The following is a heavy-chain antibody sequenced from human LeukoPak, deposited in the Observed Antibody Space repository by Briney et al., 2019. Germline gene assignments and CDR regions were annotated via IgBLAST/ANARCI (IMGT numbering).Heavy chain of an antibody. CDR3: VKDPAMVGGVIIPRLGFDY. CDR2: ISSNGGST. CDR1: GFTFSSYA. Sequence: PGGSLRLSCSASGFTFSSYAMYWVRQAPGKGLEYVSAISSNGGSTYYADSVKGRFTISRDNSKNTLYLQMSSLRAEDTAVYYCVKDPAMVGGVIIPRLGFDYWGQGTLVTVSS. V-gene: IGHV3-64D*06. D-gene: IGHD3-10*01. J-gene: IGHJ4*02.